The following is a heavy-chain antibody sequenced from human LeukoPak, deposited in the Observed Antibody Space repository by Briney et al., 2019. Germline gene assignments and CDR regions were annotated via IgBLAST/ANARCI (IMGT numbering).Heavy chain of an antibody. CDR1: GYTFTSYG. D-gene: IGHD6-6*01. V-gene: IGHV1-69*05. J-gene: IGHJ5*02. CDR3: ARDSDFSSSGP. CDR2: IIPIFGTA. Sequence: ASVKVSCKASGYTFTSYGISWVRQAPGQGLEWMGGIIPIFGTANYAQKFQGRVTITTDESTSTAYMELSSLRSEDTAVYYCARDSDFSSSGPWGQGTLVTVSS.